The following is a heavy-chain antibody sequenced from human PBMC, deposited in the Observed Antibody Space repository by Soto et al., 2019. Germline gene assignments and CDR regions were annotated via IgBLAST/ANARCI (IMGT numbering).Heavy chain of an antibody. V-gene: IGHV4-59*08. CDR3: ARHSASSWSYYYYMDV. CDR2: IYYSGST. Sequence: TSETLSLTCTVSGGSISSYYWSWIRQPPGKGLEWIGYIYYSGSTNYNPSLKSRVTISVDTSKNQFSLKLSSVIAADTAVYYCARHSASSWSYYYYMDVWGKGTTVTVSS. CDR1: GGSISSYY. D-gene: IGHD3-3*01. J-gene: IGHJ6*03.